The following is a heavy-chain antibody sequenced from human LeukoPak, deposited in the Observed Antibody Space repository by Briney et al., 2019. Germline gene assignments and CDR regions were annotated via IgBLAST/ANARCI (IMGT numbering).Heavy chain of an antibody. CDR2: INPSGGST. CDR3: AREAYGSSSRDDDFDI. J-gene: IGHJ3*02. Sequence: ASVKVSCKASGYTFTSYYMHWVRQAPGQGLEWMGIINPSGGSTSYAQKFQGRVTMTRDTSTSTVYMELSSLRSEDTAVYYCAREAYGSSSRDDDFDIWGQGTMVIVSS. V-gene: IGHV1-46*01. D-gene: IGHD6-13*01. CDR1: GYTFTSYY.